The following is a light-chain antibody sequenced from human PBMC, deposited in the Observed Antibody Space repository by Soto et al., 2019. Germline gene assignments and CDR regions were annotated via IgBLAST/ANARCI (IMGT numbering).Light chain of an antibody. CDR3: QHYHSYWT. Sequence: DFQMTQSPSAMSASVGDRVTITCRASQNIRSRLAWFQQKPGKAPNLLIYDASSLESGVPQRFSGSGSGTEFTLTISSLQTDDFSTYYCQHYHSYWTFGQGTKVDIK. CDR2: DAS. V-gene: IGKV1-5*01. CDR1: QNIRSR. J-gene: IGKJ1*01.